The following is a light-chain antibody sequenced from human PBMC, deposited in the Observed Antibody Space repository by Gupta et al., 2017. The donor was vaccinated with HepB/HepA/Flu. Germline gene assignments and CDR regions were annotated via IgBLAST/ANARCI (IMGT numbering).Light chain of an antibody. Sequence: EIVLTQSPGTLSLSPGERASLSCRASQSLGSSSLAWYQLKPGQAPRLIIYGASKRATGIPDRFSGSGSATDFTLTINNVEPEDFAVYYCQQDARPPRFTFGPGTKVDIK. CDR2: GAS. J-gene: IGKJ3*01. CDR3: QQDARPPRFT. CDR1: QSLGSSS. V-gene: IGKV3-20*01.